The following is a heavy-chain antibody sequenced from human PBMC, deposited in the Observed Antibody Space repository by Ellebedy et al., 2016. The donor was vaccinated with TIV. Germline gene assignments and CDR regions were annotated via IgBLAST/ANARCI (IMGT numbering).Heavy chain of an antibody. V-gene: IGHV3-43*01. Sequence: PGGSLRLSCATSGFNFDDFPMVWVRQSPGKGLECVALISGDGDYTNYADSVRGRFIISRDKSENSLFLQMNSLRPEDTAFYYCARDRWHGHGAGNYNHWGRGTLVTVSA. CDR3: ARDRWHGHGAGNYNH. D-gene: IGHD3-10*01. CDR1: GFNFDDFP. CDR2: ISGDGDYT. J-gene: IGHJ5*02.